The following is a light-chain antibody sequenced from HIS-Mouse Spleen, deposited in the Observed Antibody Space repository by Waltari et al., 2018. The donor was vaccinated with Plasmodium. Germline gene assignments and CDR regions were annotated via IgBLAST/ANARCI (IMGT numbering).Light chain of an antibody. CDR2: YKSDSDK. CDR3: MIWHSSAWV. J-gene: IGLJ3*02. V-gene: IGLV5-45*03. Sequence: QAVLTQPSSLSASPGASASLTCTLRSGIHFGTYRIYLYQQKPGSPPQYLLRYKSDSDKQQGSGVPSRFSGSKDASANAGILLISGLQSEDEADYYCMIWHSSAWVFGGGTKLTVL. CDR1: SGIHFGTYR.